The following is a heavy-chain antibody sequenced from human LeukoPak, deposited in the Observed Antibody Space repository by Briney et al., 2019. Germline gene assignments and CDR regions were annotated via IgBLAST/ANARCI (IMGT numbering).Heavy chain of an antibody. D-gene: IGHD3-10*01. CDR1: GYTFTSYG. CDR3: ARIDLVYGSRTYYSSYFEF. J-gene: IGHJ4*02. CDR2: ISAYNGNT. V-gene: IGHV1-18*01. Sequence: ASVKVSCKASGYTFTSYGISWVRQTPGQGLEWMGWISAYNGNTNYAQKFQGRVTMTTETSTSTAYMELRSLRSDDAAVYYCARIDLVYGSRTYYSSYFEFWGQGTLVTVSS.